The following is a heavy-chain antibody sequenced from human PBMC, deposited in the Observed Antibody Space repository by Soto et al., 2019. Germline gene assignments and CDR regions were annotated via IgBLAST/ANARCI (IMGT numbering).Heavy chain of an antibody. CDR1: GGSINSGGYH. V-gene: IGHV4-31*03. J-gene: IGHJ5*02. CDR2: IYYSGST. Sequence: SETLSLTCTVAGGSINSGGYHWSWIRQHPGKGLEWIGYIYYSGSTYYSPSLKSRFTISVDTSKNQFSLKLSSVTAADTAIYYCARGKNWFDPWGQGTLVTVSS. CDR3: ARGKNWFDP.